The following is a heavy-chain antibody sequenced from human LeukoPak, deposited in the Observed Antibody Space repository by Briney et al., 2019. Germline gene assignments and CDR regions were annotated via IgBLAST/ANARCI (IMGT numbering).Heavy chain of an antibody. Sequence: SETLSLTCTGSGGSISSSSYYWGWIRQPPGKGLEWIGNIYYSGSTYYNPSLKSRVTISVDTSQNHFSLKLTSVTAADTAVYYCARRKFGSSWRDYWGQGTLVTVSS. D-gene: IGHD6-13*01. CDR1: GGSISSSSYY. J-gene: IGHJ4*02. CDR2: IYYSGST. V-gene: IGHV4-39*02. CDR3: ARRKFGSSWRDY.